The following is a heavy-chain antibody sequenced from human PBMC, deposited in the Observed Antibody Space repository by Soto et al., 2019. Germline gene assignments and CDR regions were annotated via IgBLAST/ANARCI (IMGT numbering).Heavy chain of an antibody. CDR3: ARXSPIEMVYAQGYNWFDP. CDR2: IIPIFGTA. V-gene: IGHV1-69*06. D-gene: IGHD2-8*01. J-gene: IGHJ5*02. Sequence: SVKVSCKASGGTFSSYAISWVRQAPGQGLEWMGGIIPIFGTANYAQKFQGRVTITADKSTSTAYMELSSLRSEDTAVYYCARXSPIEMVYAQGYNWFDPWGQGTLVTVSS. CDR1: GGTFSSYA.